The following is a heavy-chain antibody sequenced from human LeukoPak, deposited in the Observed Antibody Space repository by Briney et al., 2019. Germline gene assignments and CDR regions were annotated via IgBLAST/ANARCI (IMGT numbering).Heavy chain of an antibody. Sequence: PGGSLRLSCAASGFSFSLYAMNWVRQAPGKGLEWISYIDSGSDDILHADSVRGRFAISRDNAKNTLYLEMNSLRAEDTAVYYCARDTYRPQLIDSWRQGTLVTVSS. J-gene: IGHJ4*02. CDR2: IDSGSDDI. CDR3: ARDTYRPQLIDS. CDR1: GFSFSLYA. D-gene: IGHD5-18*01. V-gene: IGHV3-21*05.